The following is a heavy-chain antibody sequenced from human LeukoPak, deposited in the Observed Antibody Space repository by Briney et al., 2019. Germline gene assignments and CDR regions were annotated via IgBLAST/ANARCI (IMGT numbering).Heavy chain of an antibody. CDR2: IGGSGCST. Sequence: GGSLRLSCAAYGFTFSSYAMSWVRQAPGKGLELLSAIGGSGCSTYYADSVKSRFTISGDHSTNTLYLQMNSLRAEDTAVYYCAKCGYFDSRGCFVYWGQGTLVTVSS. V-gene: IGHV3-23*01. CDR3: AKCGYFDSRGCFVY. D-gene: IGHD3-22*01. J-gene: IGHJ4*02. CDR1: GFTFSSYA.